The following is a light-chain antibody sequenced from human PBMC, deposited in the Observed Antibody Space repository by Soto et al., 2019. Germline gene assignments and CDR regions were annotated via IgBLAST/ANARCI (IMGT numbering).Light chain of an antibody. CDR1: SSDVGGFEH. CDR3: GSITRSSTAV. V-gene: IGLV2-14*01. J-gene: IGLJ1*01. Sequence: QSALGQPASVSGSPGQSITISCTGTSSDVGGFEHVSWYQHHPGKAPKLIIYDVTKRPSGVSNRFSGSKSGNTASLTISGIQAEDEGDYYCGSITRSSTAVFGTGTKVTV. CDR2: DVT.